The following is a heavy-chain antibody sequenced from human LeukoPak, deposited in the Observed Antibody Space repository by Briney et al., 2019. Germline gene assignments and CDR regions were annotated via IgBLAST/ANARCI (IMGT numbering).Heavy chain of an antibody. CDR1: GFTFSSYA. CDR2: ISYDGSNK. J-gene: IGHJ6*04. CDR3: ARVSTLLDV. Sequence: GGSLRLSCAASGFTFSSYAMHWVRQAPGKGLEWVAVISYDGSNKYYADSVKGRFTTSRDNSKNTLYLQMNSLRAEDTAVYYCARVSTLLDVWGKGTTVTVSS. V-gene: IGHV3-30*01.